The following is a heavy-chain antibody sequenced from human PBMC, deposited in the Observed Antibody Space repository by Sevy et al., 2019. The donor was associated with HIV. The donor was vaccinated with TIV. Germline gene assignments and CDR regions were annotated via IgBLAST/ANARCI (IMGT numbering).Heavy chain of an antibody. CDR1: GFTFTRYT. J-gene: IGHJ4*02. D-gene: IGHD2-8*01. CDR3: AREGCTKPHDY. V-gene: IGHV3-23*01. Sequence: GGSLRLSCMTSGFTFTRYTMTWVRQAPGKGLGWVSTFCFGDGKMYYADSVKGRFTFSRDISKNTVYLQMNSLRADDTGVYYCAREGCTKPHDYWGQGTLVTVSS. CDR2: FCFGDGKM.